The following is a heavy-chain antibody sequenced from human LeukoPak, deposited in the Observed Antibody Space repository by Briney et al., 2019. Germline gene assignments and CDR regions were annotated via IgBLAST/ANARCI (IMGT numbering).Heavy chain of an antibody. CDR1: GYTFTSYD. D-gene: IGHD5-18*01. V-gene: IGHV1-8*01. Sequence: ASVKVSCKASGYTFTSYDINWVRQATGQGLEWMGWMNPNSGNTGYAQKFQGRVTMTRDTSISTAYMELSSLRSEDTAVYYCARVPRGYSYGLGEGYWGQGTLVTVSS. CDR2: MNPNSGNT. CDR3: ARVPRGYSYGLGEGY. J-gene: IGHJ4*02.